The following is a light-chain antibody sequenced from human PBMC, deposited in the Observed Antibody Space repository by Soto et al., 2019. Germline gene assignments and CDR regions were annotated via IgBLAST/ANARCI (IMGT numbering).Light chain of an antibody. Sequence: QAVVTQEPSLTVSPGGTVTLTCGSSAGAVTSGIFPYWFQQKPGQAPRTLIYDVSNKHSWTPARFSGSLLGGKAALTLSGAQPEDEAEYYCSLFDDGIVIFGGGTKVTVL. J-gene: IGLJ2*01. V-gene: IGLV7-46*01. CDR2: DVS. CDR1: AGAVTSGIF. CDR3: SLFDDGIVI.